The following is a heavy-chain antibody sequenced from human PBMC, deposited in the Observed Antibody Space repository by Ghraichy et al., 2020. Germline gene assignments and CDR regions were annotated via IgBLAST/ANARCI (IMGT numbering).Heavy chain of an antibody. D-gene: IGHD2-8*01. CDR3: ARDRSRGGVNAFDI. V-gene: IGHV4-59*01. J-gene: IGHJ3*02. CDR1: GGSISSYY. Sequence: SETLSLTCTVSGGSISSYYWTWIRQPPGKGLEWIGFIYYSGSTNYNPSLKSRVTISVDTSKNQFSLRLSSVTAADTAVYYCARDRSRGGVNAFDIWGQGTMVTVSS. CDR2: IYYSGST.